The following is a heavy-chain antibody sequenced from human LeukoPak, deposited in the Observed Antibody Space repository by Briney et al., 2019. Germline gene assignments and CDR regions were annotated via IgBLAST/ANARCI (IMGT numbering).Heavy chain of an antibody. CDR1: EFTFSTYL. D-gene: IGHD6-13*01. V-gene: IGHV3-7*01. Sequence: PGGSLRLSCAASEFTFSTYLMTWVRQAPGKGLEWVANIKQGGSEKYYADSVRGRFTISRGNGKKSLYLQMNSLRVEDTAVYYCAGERPSSSWYDFWGQGTLVTVSS. J-gene: IGHJ5*01. CDR2: IKQGGSEK. CDR3: AGERPSSSWYDF.